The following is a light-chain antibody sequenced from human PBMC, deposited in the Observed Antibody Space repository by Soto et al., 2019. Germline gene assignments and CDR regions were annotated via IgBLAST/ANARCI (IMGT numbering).Light chain of an antibody. J-gene: IGLJ1*01. CDR2: SNN. Sequence: QSVLTQPPAASGTPGQRVTISCSGSSSNIGSNNVNWYQQLPGTAPKLLIYSNNQRPSGVPDRFSGSKSGTSASLAISGLQSEDDYYCAAWDDSLNGYVFGTGTKLTVL. CDR3: AAWDDSLNGYV. CDR1: SSNIGSNN. V-gene: IGLV1-44*01.